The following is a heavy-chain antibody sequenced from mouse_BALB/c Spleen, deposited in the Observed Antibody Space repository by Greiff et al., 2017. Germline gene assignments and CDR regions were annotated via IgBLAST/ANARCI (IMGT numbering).Heavy chain of an antibody. CDR1: GFTFSSYT. V-gene: IGHV5-12-2*01. CDR3: ARHGKSLYAMDY. J-gene: IGHJ4*01. D-gene: IGHD4-1*01. Sequence: EVMLVESGGGLVQPGGSLKLSCAASGFTFSSYTMSWVRQTPEKRLEWVAYISNGGGSTYYPDTVKGRFTISRDNAKNTLYLQMSSLKSEDTAMYYCARHGKSLYAMDYWGQGTSVTVSS. CDR2: ISNGGGST.